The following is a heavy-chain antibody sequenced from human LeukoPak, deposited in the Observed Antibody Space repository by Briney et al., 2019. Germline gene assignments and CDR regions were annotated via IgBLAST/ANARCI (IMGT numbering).Heavy chain of an antibody. D-gene: IGHD1-26*01. CDR2: IYRGGTI. V-gene: IGHV3-53*05. Sequence: GGSLRLSCAASGFTVSSNYMSWVRQAPGKGLEWVSVIYRGGTIYYADSVKGRFTISRDNAKNTLYLQIHSLWAEDTAVYYCAREYSVSYSNWFDPWGRGTLVTVSS. CDR3: AREYSVSYSNWFDP. CDR1: GFTVSSNY. J-gene: IGHJ5*02.